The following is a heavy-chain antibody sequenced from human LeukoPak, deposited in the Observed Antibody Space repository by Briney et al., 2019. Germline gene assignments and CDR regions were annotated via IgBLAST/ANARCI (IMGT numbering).Heavy chain of an antibody. Sequence: SETLSLTCSVSGGSVTSYYWNWIRQTPDKGLEWIAYIYHSGLTRYNPSLKSRVTISMDTSKNQISLKVASVTAADTGFYYCARTYDSTAYHFWGHGTQDTVSS. CDR3: ARTYDSTAYHF. CDR2: IYHSGLT. D-gene: IGHD3-22*01. V-gene: IGHV4-59*08. CDR1: GGSVTSYY. J-gene: IGHJ4*01.